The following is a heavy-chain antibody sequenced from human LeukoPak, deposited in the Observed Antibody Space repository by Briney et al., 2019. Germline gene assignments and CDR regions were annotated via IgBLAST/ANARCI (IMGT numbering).Heavy chain of an antibody. D-gene: IGHD5-18*01. CDR3: ARDPLSVDTAMDPYNWFDP. J-gene: IGHJ5*02. Sequence: SETLSLTCTVSGGSISSYYWGWIRQPAGKGLEWIGRIYTSGSTNYNPSLKSRVTMSVDTSKNQFSLKLSSVTAADTAVYYCARDPLSVDTAMDPYNWFDPWGQGTLVTVSS. V-gene: IGHV4-4*07. CDR2: IYTSGST. CDR1: GGSISSYY.